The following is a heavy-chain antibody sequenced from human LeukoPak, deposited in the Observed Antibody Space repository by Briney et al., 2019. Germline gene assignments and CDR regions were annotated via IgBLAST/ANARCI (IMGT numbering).Heavy chain of an antibody. CDR3: ARQVAHYYYYMDV. CDR2: IYPGDSDT. Sequence: GESLKFSCKGSGYSFTSYWIGWVRQMPGKGLEWMGIIYPGDSDTRYSPSFQGQVTISADKSISTAYLQWSSLKASDTAMYYCARQVAHYYYYMDVWGKGTTVTVSS. CDR1: GYSFTSYW. V-gene: IGHV5-51*01. J-gene: IGHJ6*03.